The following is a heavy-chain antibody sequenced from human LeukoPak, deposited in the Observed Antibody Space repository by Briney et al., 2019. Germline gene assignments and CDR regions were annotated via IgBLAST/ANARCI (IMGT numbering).Heavy chain of an antibody. J-gene: IGHJ6*02. CDR1: GGTFISHA. CDR2: IIPIFGTA. Sequence: SVKVSCKASGGTFISHAISWVRQAPGQGLEWMGGIIPIFGTANYAQKFQGRVAITADESTSTAYMELSSLRSEDTAVYYCASRIPPRDVVPVANYYGMDVWGQGTTVTVSS. D-gene: IGHD2-2*01. CDR3: ASRIPPRDVVPVANYYGMDV. V-gene: IGHV1-69*13.